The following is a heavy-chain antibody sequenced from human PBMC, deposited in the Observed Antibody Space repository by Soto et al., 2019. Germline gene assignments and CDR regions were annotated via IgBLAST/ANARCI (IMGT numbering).Heavy chain of an antibody. J-gene: IGHJ2*01. CDR1: GYTFSSHG. V-gene: IGHV1-18*01. D-gene: IGHD4-17*01. Sequence: QVQLVQSGAEVKEPGASVKVSCKTSGYTFSSHGLYWVRQAPGQGLEWKGWISPSSGDTNYEQRFQGRVTLSADTSTSTAYLELTSLTSDDTAVYFCGREAGDYDWYFDLWARGTPVTVSS. CDR3: GREAGDYDWYFDL. CDR2: ISPSSGDT.